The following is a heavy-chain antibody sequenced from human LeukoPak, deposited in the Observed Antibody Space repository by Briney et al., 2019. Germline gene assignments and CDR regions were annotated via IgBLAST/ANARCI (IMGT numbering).Heavy chain of an antibody. J-gene: IGHJ4*02. Sequence: GGSLRLSCAASGFTFSSYAITWVRQAPGKGLEWVSGISGSGGSTYYADSVKGRFTISRDNAKNSLYLQVNSLRAEDTAVYYCARAGSSWSWYFDYWGQGTLVTVSS. CDR3: ARAGSSWSWYFDY. CDR1: GFTFSSYA. V-gene: IGHV3-23*01. D-gene: IGHD6-13*01. CDR2: ISGSGGST.